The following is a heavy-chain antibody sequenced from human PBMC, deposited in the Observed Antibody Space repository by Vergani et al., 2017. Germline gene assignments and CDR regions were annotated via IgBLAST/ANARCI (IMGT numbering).Heavy chain of an antibody. D-gene: IGHD6-13*01. J-gene: IGHJ3*02. CDR1: GGTFSSYA. V-gene: IGHV1-69*01. Sequence: QVQLVQSGAEVKKPGSSVKVSCKASGGTFSSYAISWVRQAPGQGLEWMGGIIPIFGTANYAQKFQGRVTITADESTSTAYMELSSLRSEDTAVYYCARGDSSSFSLGGLYAFDIWDQGTMVTVSS. CDR3: ARGDSSSFSLGGLYAFDI. CDR2: IIPIFGTA.